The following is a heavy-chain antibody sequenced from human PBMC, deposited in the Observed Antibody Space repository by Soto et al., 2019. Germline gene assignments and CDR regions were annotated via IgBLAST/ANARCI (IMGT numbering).Heavy chain of an antibody. CDR1: GFTFSSYG. CDR2: IWYDGSNK. V-gene: IGHV3-33*01. D-gene: IGHD6-13*01. J-gene: IGHJ4*02. CDR3: ARGGVNSQQLVRFGLDY. Sequence: QVQLVESGGGVVQPGRSLRLSCAASGFTFSSYGMHWVRQAPGKGLEWVAVIWYDGSNKYYADSVKGRFTISRDNTKSTLYLQMNSLRAEDTAVYYCARGGVNSQQLVRFGLDYWGQGTLVTVSS.